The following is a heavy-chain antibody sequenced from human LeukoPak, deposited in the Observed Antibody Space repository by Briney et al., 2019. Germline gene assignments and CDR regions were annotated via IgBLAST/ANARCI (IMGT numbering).Heavy chain of an antibody. J-gene: IGHJ4*02. V-gene: IGHV3-48*03. CDR2: ISSSGNII. Sequence: GGSLRLSCAASGFTFSSYEMNWVRQAPGKGLEWVSSISSSGNIIYYADSVRGRFTISRDNAKNSLYLQMNSLRAEDTAVFYCARADYYDSGSFYPLNFWGQGTLVTVSS. CDR3: ARADYYDSGSFYPLNF. CDR1: GFTFSSYE. D-gene: IGHD3-10*01.